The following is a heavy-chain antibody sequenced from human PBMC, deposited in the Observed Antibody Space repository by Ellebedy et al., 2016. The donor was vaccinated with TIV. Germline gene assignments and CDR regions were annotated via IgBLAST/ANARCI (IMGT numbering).Heavy chain of an antibody. CDR2: IKQDGSEK. Sequence: GESLKISXAASGFTFSSYWMSWVRQAPGKGLEWVANIKQDGSEKYYVDSVKGRFTISRDNAKNSLYLQMNSLRAEDTAVYYCAKDLHGDYEGYYYGMDVWGQGTTVTVSS. D-gene: IGHD4-17*01. CDR3: AKDLHGDYEGYYYGMDV. J-gene: IGHJ6*02. CDR1: GFTFSSYW. V-gene: IGHV3-7*01.